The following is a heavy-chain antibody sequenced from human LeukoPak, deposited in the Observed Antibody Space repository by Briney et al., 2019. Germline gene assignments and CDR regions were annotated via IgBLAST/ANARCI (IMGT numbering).Heavy chain of an antibody. V-gene: IGHV1-18*01. Sequence: ASVKDSCKASGYTFTSYGISWVRQAPGQGLEWMGWISAYNGNTNYAQKLQGRVTMTTDTSTSTAYMELRSLRSDDTAVYYCARELYDFWSGYYNPKDAFDIWGQGTMVTVSS. CDR2: ISAYNGNT. CDR1: GYTFTSYG. CDR3: ARELYDFWSGYYNPKDAFDI. D-gene: IGHD3-3*01. J-gene: IGHJ3*02.